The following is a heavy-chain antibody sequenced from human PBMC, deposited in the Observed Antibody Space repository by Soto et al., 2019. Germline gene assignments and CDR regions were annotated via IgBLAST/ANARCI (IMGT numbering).Heavy chain of an antibody. CDR1: GFTFSSYS. CDR2: ISSSSSYI. CDR3: ARDHRQWQW. V-gene: IGHV3-21*01. J-gene: IGHJ4*02. D-gene: IGHD6-19*01. Sequence: EVQLVESGGGLVKPGGSLRLSCAASGFTFSSYSMNWVRQAPGKGLEWVSTISSSSSYIYYADSVKGRFTISRDNAKNSLYLQMHSLRAEDTAVYYCARDHRQWQWWGQGTLVTVSS.